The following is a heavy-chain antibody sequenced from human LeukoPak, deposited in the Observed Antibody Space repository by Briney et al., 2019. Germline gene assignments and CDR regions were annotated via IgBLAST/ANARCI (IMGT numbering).Heavy chain of an antibody. V-gene: IGHV3-7*01. J-gene: IGHJ4*02. CDR1: GFTFSRDW. CDR3: ARDSSLYSGYDTLDY. Sequence: GGSLRLSCAASGFTFSRDWMPWVRQAPGKGLEWVANIKEDGSEKYYVDSVKGRFTISRDNAKNSLYLQMNRLTSEDTAVYFCARDSSLYSGYDTLDYWGQGTLVTVSS. CDR2: IKEDGSEK. D-gene: IGHD5-12*01.